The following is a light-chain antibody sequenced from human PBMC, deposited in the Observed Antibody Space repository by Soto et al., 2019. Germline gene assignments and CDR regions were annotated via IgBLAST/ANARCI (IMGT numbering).Light chain of an antibody. CDR3: QRRSNWPQT. V-gene: IGKV3-11*01. Sequence: EIVLTQSPATLSLSPGERTTLSCRASQSVSSYLAWYQQKPGQAPRLLIYDSSNRATGIPARFSGSGSGTDFTHTFRSLWPEDFAVYYCQRRSNWPQTFGQGNKVDIK. CDR1: QSVSSY. J-gene: IGKJ1*01. CDR2: DSS.